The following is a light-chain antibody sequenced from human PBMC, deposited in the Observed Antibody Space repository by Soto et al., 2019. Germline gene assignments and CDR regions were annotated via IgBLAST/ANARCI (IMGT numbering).Light chain of an antibody. CDR2: HAS. J-gene: IGKJ5*01. Sequence: DIQMTQSPSTLSASVGDRVTITCLASQPISTWLAWYQQRPGKAPNLLIYHASSLESGVPSRFGGSGSGTEFTLSISSLQPDDFGTYYCQQYDEHSITFGQGTRLEIK. CDR3: QQYDEHSIT. CDR1: QPISTW. V-gene: IGKV1-5*01.